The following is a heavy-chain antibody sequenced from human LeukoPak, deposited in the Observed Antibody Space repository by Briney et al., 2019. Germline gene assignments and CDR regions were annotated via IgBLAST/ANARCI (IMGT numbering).Heavy chain of an antibody. D-gene: IGHD2-15*01. V-gene: IGHV1-69*13. CDR1: GYTFTNCF. CDR3: ARAGSWLTFDY. CDR2: IIPIFGTA. J-gene: IGHJ4*02. Sequence: ASVKVSCKASGYTFTNCFIHWVRQAPGQGLEWMGGIIPIFGTANYAQKFQGRVTITADESTSTAYMELSSLRSEDTAVYYCARAGSWLTFDYWGQGTLVTVSS.